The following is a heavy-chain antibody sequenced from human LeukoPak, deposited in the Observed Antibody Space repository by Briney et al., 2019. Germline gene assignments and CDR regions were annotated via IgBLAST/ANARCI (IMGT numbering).Heavy chain of an antibody. D-gene: IGHD6-13*01. CDR3: AKDPQQQLATSFDY. Sequence: PGGSLRPSCAASGFTFSSYAMSWVRQAPGKGLEWVSAISGSGGSTYYADSVKGRFTISRDNSKNTLYLQMNSLRAEDTAVYYCAKDPQQQLATSFDYWGQGTLVTVSS. V-gene: IGHV3-23*01. J-gene: IGHJ4*02. CDR2: ISGSGGST. CDR1: GFTFSSYA.